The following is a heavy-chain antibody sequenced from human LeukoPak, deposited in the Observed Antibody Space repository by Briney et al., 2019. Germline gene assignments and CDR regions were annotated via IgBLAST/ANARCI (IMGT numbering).Heavy chain of an antibody. CDR3: AALGDYAVFGLDY. CDR2: IYYTGST. CDR1: GGSINSLY. D-gene: IGHD4-17*01. J-gene: IGHJ4*02. V-gene: IGHV4-59*08. Sequence: SETLSLTCSVSGGSINSLYWSWIRQPPGKGLEWIGYIYYTGSTNYNPSLKSRVTMFVDMSKNQFSLRLSSVTAADTAVYYCAALGDYAVFGLDYWGQGTLVTVSS.